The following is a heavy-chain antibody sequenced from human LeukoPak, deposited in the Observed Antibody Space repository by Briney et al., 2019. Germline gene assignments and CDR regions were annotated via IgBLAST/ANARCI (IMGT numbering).Heavy chain of an antibody. D-gene: IGHD6-13*01. CDR3: ARAGPSSSWHQFDY. V-gene: IGHV3-30*02. CDR1: EFTFSNYG. CDR2: IRYDGTNK. J-gene: IGHJ4*02. Sequence: PGGSLRLSCAASEFTFSNYGMHWVRQAPGKGLEWVAFIRYDGTNKYYADSVKGRFTISRDNSKNTLYLKMNSLRGEDTAVYYCARAGPSSSWHQFDYWGQGTLVTVSS.